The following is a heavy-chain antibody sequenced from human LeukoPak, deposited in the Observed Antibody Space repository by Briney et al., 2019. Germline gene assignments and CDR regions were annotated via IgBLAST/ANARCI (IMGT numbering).Heavy chain of an antibody. Sequence: GASVKVSCKTSGYTFIDYYIHWIRQAPGQGLEWMGRINPTTGGTDFAQKFQGKVSMTRDTSISTAYMELRSLRSDDTAVYYCAREEYSSSADYWGQGTLVTVSS. D-gene: IGHD6-6*01. CDR1: GYTFIDYY. V-gene: IGHV1-2*06. CDR2: INPTTGGT. CDR3: AREEYSSSADY. J-gene: IGHJ4*02.